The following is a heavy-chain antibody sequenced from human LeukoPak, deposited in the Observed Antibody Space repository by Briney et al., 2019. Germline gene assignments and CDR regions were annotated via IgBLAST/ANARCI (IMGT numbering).Heavy chain of an antibody. J-gene: IGHJ4*02. CDR2: VSRDGLST. CDR3: ARAKYYDFWSGYPPSPSFDY. CDR1: GFTLSIYA. V-gene: IGHV3-64*02. Sequence: GGSLRLSCAASGFTLSIYAMHRVRQAPGKGLEYVSAVSRDGLSTYYADSVKGRFTISRDNSKNTVYLQMDSLRAEDMAVYYCARAKYYDFWSGYPPSPSFDYWGQGTLVTVSA. D-gene: IGHD3-3*01.